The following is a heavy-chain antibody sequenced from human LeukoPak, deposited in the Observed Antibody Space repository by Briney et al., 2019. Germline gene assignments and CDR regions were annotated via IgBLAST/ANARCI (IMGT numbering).Heavy chain of an antibody. Sequence: PGGSLRLSCAASGFTVSSNYMSWVRQAPGKGLEWVSVIYSGGSTYYADSVKGRFTISRDNSKNTLYLQMNSLRAEDTAVYYCASSWWKAAAGTFDYWGQGTLVTVSS. CDR2: IYSGGST. D-gene: IGHD6-13*01. CDR3: ASSWWKAAAGTFDY. V-gene: IGHV3-66*02. J-gene: IGHJ4*02. CDR1: GFTVSSNY.